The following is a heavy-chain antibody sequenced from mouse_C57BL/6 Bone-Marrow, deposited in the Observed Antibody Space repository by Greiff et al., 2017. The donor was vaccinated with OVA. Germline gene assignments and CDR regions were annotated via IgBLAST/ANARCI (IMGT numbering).Heavy chain of an antibody. CDR2: IHPNSGST. V-gene: IGHV1-64*01. Sequence: VQLQQPGAELVKPGASVKLSCKASGYTFTSYWMHWVKQRPGQGLEWIGMIHPNSGSTNYNEKFKSKATLTVDKSSSTAYMQLSSLTSEDSAVDYCERDCCGSSYDYYAMDYWGQGTSVTVSS. CDR1: GYTFTSYW. J-gene: IGHJ4*01. CDR3: ERDCCGSSYDYYAMDY. D-gene: IGHD1-1*01.